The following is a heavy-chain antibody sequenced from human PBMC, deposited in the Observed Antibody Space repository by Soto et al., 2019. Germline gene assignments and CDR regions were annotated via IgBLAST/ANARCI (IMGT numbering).Heavy chain of an antibody. CDR3: ARGTFGVVKD. D-gene: IGHD3-3*01. Sequence: QVQLQESGPGLVKPSETLSLTCTVSGGSISSYYWSWIRQPPGKGLEWIGYMYYSGSTNYNPSLKSRVTISIDTSRNQVSLKLNSVTAADTAVYYCARGTFGVVKDWGQGTLVTVSS. CDR1: GGSISSYY. V-gene: IGHV4-59*01. CDR2: MYYSGST. J-gene: IGHJ4*02.